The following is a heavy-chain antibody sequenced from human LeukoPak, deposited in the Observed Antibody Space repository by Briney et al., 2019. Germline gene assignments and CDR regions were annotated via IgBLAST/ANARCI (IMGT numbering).Heavy chain of an antibody. V-gene: IGHV3-23*01. CDR2: ISGSGGST. J-gene: IGHJ6*03. CDR3: AKSNRNTRHYYYMDV. Sequence: PGGSLRLSCAASGFTFSSYAMSWVRQAPGKGLEWVSAISGSGGSTYYADSVKGRFTISRDNSRNTLYLQMNSLRAEDTAVYYCAKSNRNTRHYYYMDVWGKGTTVTVSS. D-gene: IGHD1-14*01. CDR1: GFTFSSYA.